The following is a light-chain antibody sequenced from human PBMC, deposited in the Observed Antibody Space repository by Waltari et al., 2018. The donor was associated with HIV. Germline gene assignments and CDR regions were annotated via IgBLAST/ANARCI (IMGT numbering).Light chain of an antibody. Sequence: QSALTQPRSVSGSPGQSVTISCTGTSSDVGTYNFVSCYQHHPGKAPKLMIYDVSKRPSAVPDRFSGSKSGSTASLTISGLQAEDEAAFYCCSYAGDYTSIFGGGTKLTVL. V-gene: IGLV2-11*01. CDR1: SSDVGTYNF. CDR3: CSYAGDYTSI. CDR2: DVS. J-gene: IGLJ2*01.